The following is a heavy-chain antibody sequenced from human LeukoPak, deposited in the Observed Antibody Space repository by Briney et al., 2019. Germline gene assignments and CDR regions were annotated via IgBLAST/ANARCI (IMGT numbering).Heavy chain of an antibody. D-gene: IGHD7-27*01. CDR3: ARDGPANWDFDN. Sequence: GESLRLSWVASVFIFSSHNMNWVRKAPGKGLEWISYISTSSSTIYYADSVKGRFTISRDNAKNSLYLQMNSLRDEDTAVYYCARDGPANWDFDNWGQGSLVTVSS. CDR1: VFIFSSHN. V-gene: IGHV3-48*02. CDR2: ISTSSSTI. J-gene: IGHJ4*02.